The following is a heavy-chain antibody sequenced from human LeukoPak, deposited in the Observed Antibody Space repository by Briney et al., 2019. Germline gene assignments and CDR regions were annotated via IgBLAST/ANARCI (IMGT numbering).Heavy chain of an antibody. CDR1: GGSISSYY. CDR3: ARVATPDVRYYYYMDV. Sequence: SETLSLTCTVSGGSISSYYWSWIRQPAGKGLEWIGRIYTSGSTNYNPSLKSRVTMSVDTSKNQFSLKLSSVTAADTAVYYCARVATPDVRYYYYMDVWGKGTTVAVSS. CDR2: IYTSGST. V-gene: IGHV4-4*07. D-gene: IGHD5-12*01. J-gene: IGHJ6*03.